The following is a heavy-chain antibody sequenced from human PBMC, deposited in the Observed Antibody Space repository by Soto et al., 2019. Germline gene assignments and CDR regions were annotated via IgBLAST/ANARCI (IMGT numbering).Heavy chain of an antibody. CDR1: GGSISSYY. J-gene: IGHJ4*02. Sequence: SETLSLTCTVSGGSISSYYWSWIRQPPGKGLEWIGYIYYSGSTNYNPSLKSRVTISVDTSKNQFSLKLSSVTAADTAVYYCARSKNGGYYFDPWGQGTLVTVSS. V-gene: IGHV4-59*08. D-gene: IGHD3-10*01. CDR3: ARSKNGGYYFDP. CDR2: IYYSGST.